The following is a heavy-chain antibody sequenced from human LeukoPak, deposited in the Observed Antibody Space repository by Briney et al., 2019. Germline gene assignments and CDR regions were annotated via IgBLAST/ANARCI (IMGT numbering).Heavy chain of an antibody. CDR1: GFTFSSYW. Sequence: PGGSLRLSCAASGFTFSSYWMSWVRQAPGKGLEWVANIKQDGSEKYYVDSVKGRFTISRDNAKNSLYLQMNGLRAEDTAVYYCATMMTRVTAYFDYWGQGTLVTVSS. CDR2: IKQDGSEK. V-gene: IGHV3-7*01. D-gene: IGHD4-11*01. CDR3: ATMMTRVTAYFDY. J-gene: IGHJ4*02.